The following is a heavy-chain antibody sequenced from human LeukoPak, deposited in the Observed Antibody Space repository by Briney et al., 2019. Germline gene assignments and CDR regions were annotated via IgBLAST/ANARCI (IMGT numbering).Heavy chain of an antibody. V-gene: IGHV3-74*01. D-gene: IGHD3-9*01. CDR3: ARDFFDILTDDY. Sequence: GGSLRLSCAASGFTFSSYWMHRVRQAPGKGLVWVSRINSDGSSTSYADSVKGRFTISRDNAKNTLYLQMNSLRAEDTAVYYCARDFFDILTDDYWGQGTLVTVSS. CDR2: INSDGSST. CDR1: GFTFSSYW. J-gene: IGHJ4*02.